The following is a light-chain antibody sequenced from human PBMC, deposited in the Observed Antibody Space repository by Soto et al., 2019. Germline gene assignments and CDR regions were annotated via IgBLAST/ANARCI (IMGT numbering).Light chain of an antibody. V-gene: IGKV3-20*01. Sequence: EIVLTQSLGTLSLSPGERATLSCRTSQTVSSTYLAWYQQKRGQAPRLLIYGTSNRATGIPDRFSGSGSGTDFTLTISRLEPEDVSVYHCQLYGSSPLYSFAQGTELEIK. CDR1: QTVSSTY. CDR3: QLYGSSPLYS. CDR2: GTS. J-gene: IGKJ2*01.